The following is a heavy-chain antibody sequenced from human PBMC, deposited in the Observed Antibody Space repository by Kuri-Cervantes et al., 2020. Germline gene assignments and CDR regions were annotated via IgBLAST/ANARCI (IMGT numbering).Heavy chain of an antibody. Sequence: ETLSLTCAASGFTVSSNYMSWVRQAPGKGPEWVSIMSGSGGGTYYADSVKGRFTISRDTSKNTLYLQMNSLRVEDTAVYYCAKVGQEGSGWAFSGHYYMDVWGKGTTVTVSS. V-gene: IGHV3-23*01. CDR2: MSGSGGGT. CDR3: AKVGQEGSGWAFSGHYYMDV. CDR1: GFTVSSNY. J-gene: IGHJ6*03. D-gene: IGHD6-19*01.